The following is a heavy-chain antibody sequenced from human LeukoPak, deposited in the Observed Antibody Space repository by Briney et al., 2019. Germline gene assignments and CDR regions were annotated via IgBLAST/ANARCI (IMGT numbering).Heavy chain of an antibody. Sequence: PGGSLRLSCAASGFTFSSYAMHWVRQAPGKGLEWVAVISYDGSNKYYADSVKGRFTISRDNSKNTLYLQMNSLRAEDTAVYYCAKGVENRYYYYGMDVWGQGTTVTVSS. CDR3: AKGVENRYYYYGMDV. D-gene: IGHD1-14*01. CDR1: GFTFSSYA. CDR2: ISYDGSNK. J-gene: IGHJ6*02. V-gene: IGHV3-30-3*01.